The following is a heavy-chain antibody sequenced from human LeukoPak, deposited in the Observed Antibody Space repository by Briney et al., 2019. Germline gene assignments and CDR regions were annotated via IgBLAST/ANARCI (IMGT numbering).Heavy chain of an antibody. J-gene: IGHJ4*02. CDR3: AAGVEYYDVSGHFYPYY. CDR1: GGTISSYF. Sequence: SETLSLTCSVSGGTISSYFWTWIRQPPGKGLEWMGYIYYSGTTNYNSSLKSRVSMSVDTSKNQFSLKLSSVTAADTAVYYCAAGVEYYDVSGHFYPYYWGRGTLVTVSS. V-gene: IGHV4-59*01. CDR2: IYYSGTT. D-gene: IGHD3-22*01.